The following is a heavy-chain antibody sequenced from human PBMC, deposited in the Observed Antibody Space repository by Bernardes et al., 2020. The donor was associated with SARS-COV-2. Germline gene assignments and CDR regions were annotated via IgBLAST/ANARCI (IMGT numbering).Heavy chain of an antibody. J-gene: IGHJ6*02. V-gene: IGHV3-48*02. CDR2: ISSSSTTI. CDR1: GFTFRTYS. D-gene: IGHD4-17*01. Sequence: GGSLRLSCAASGFTFRTYSMNWFRQAPGKGLEWVSYISSSSTTIYYTDSVKGRFTISRDNAKNSLYLQMNSLRDEDTAVYYCARANYGNYYYYGMDVWGQGTTVTVSS. CDR3: ARANYGNYYYYGMDV.